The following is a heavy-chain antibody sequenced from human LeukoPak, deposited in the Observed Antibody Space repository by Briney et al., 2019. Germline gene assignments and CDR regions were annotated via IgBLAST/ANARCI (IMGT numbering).Heavy chain of an antibody. CDR3: ARELNSYGYFDY. V-gene: IGHV3-21*01. D-gene: IGHD5-18*01. CDR2: ISSSSSYI. J-gene: IGHJ4*02. CDR1: GFTFSSYW. Sequence: GGSLRLSCAASGFTFSSYWMHWVRQAPGKGLEWVSSISSSSSYIYYADSVKGRFTISRDNAKNSLYLQMNSLRAEDTAVYYCARELNSYGYFDYWGQGTLVTVSS.